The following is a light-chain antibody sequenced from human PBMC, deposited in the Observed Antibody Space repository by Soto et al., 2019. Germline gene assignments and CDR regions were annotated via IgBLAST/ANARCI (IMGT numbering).Light chain of an antibody. V-gene: IGLV2-8*01. J-gene: IGLJ1*01. Sequence: QSALAQPPSASGSPGQSVTISCTGTSSDVGGYNFVSWYQQHPGKAPKLIIYEVTKRPSGVPDRFSGSKSVNTASLTVSGLQAEDEADYYCCSYAGNNKLVFGNGTKVTVL. CDR3: CSYAGNNKLV. CDR1: SSDVGGYNF. CDR2: EVT.